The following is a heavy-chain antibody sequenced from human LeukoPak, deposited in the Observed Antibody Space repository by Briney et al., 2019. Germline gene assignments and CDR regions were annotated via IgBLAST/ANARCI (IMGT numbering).Heavy chain of an antibody. CDR2: IIPILGIA. V-gene: IGHV1-69*04. D-gene: IGHD3-16*01. J-gene: IGHJ6*02. CDR3: ARYPVMEAPNYYYYYGMDV. CDR1: GGTFSSYA. Sequence: GASVKVSCKASGGTFSSYAISWVRQAPGQGLEWMGRIIPILGIANYAQKFQGRVTITADKSTSTAYMELSSLRSEDTAVYYCARYPVMEAPNYYYYYGMDVWGQGTTVTVSS.